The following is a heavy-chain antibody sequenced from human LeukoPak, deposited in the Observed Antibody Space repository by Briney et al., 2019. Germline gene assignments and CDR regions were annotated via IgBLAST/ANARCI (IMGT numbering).Heavy chain of an antibody. D-gene: IGHD2-2*02. V-gene: IGHV3-23*01. CDR1: GFTFSSYA. Sequence: GGSLRLSCAASGFTFSSYAMSWVRQAPGKGLEWASAISGSGGSTYYADSVKGRFTISRDNSKNTLYLQMNSLRAEDTAVYYCANILLYRGAFDIWGQGTMVTVSS. CDR3: ANILLYRGAFDI. CDR2: ISGSGGST. J-gene: IGHJ3*02.